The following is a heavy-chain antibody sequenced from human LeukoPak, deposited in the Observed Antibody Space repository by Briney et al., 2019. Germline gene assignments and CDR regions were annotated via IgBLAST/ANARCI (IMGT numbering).Heavy chain of an antibody. V-gene: IGHV4-4*02. CDR1: GGSISSSNW. CDR2: IYHSGST. CDR3: ARGLYYYYYGMDV. Sequence: PSETLSLTCAVSGGSISSSNWCSWVRQPPGKGLEWIGEIYHSGSTNYNPSLKSRVTISVDTSKNQFSLKLSSVTAADTAVYYCARGLYYYYYGMDVWGQGTTVTVSS. J-gene: IGHJ6*02.